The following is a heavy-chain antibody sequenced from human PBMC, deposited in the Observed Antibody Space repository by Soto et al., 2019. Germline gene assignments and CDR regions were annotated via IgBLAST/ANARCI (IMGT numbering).Heavy chain of an antibody. Sequence: QVQLQESGPGLVRPSETLSLTCTVSSDSISSYYWIWIRQSPGKGLEWIGYNDYSGNTNYNPALKRRVTISGDTSKNQFSLRLSSVTAADTAVYYCARAVGDPLYYLDYWGQGTLVTVSS. CDR2: NDYSGNT. J-gene: IGHJ4*02. CDR1: SDSISSYY. CDR3: ARAVGDPLYYLDY. V-gene: IGHV4-59*08. D-gene: IGHD6-19*01.